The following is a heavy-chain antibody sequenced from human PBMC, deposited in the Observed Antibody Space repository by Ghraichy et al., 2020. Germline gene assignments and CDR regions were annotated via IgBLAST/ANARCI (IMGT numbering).Heavy chain of an antibody. CDR2: IYYSGST. V-gene: IGHV4-30-4*01. CDR3: ARGKAVAGTLSDY. Sequence: SETLSLTCTVSGGSISSGYYYWTWIRQPPGKGLEWIGYIYYSGSTYYNPSLKSRVSISEDTSKNQFSLKLSSVTAADTAVYYCARGKAVAGTLSDYWGQGTLVTVS. CDR1: GGSISSGYYY. J-gene: IGHJ4*02. D-gene: IGHD6-19*01.